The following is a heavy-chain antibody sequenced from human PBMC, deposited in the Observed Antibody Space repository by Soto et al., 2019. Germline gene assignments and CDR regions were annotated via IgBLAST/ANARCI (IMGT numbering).Heavy chain of an antibody. Sequence: VQLLESGGDLVQPGGSLRLSCAASGFTFTSYAMSWIRQAPGKGLEWDSAITGGGDNTYYADSVKGRFTISRDNSNNTLYLQMNSLRAEDTAFYYCTQDGGSRDWLTVNWGQGTLVTVSS. CDR3: TQDGGSRDWLTVN. V-gene: IGHV3-23*01. J-gene: IGHJ4*02. CDR2: ITGGGDNT. D-gene: IGHD3-9*01. CDR1: GFTFTSYA.